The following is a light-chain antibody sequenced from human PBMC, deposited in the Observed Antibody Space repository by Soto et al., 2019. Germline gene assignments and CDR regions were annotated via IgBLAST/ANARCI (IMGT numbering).Light chain of an antibody. Sequence: LTQTGSLSGSPGHPITTSCRGTRSDIGAYDYVSWYHQHPGRAPKLIIYEVSRRFSGLSYRSSGYKYGTAASRTISGLQAEDEGDYYCTSFAPGTVYVFGSGTKVTVL. CDR1: RSDIGAYDY. V-gene: IGLV2-14*03. CDR2: EVS. J-gene: IGLJ1*01. CDR3: TSFAPGTVYV.